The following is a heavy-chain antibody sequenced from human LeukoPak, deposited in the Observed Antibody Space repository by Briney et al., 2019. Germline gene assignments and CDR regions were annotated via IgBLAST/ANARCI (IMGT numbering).Heavy chain of an antibody. D-gene: IGHD3-10*01. CDR3: ARVLLWFGELFDAFDI. V-gene: IGHV4-4*07. CDR2: IYTSGST. Sequence: NPSETLSLTCTVSGGSISSYYWSWIRQPAGKGLEWIGRIYTSGSTNYNPSLKSRVTMSVDTSKNQFSLKLSSVTAADTAVYYCARVLLWFGELFDAFDIWGQGTMVTVSS. CDR1: GGSISSYY. J-gene: IGHJ3*02.